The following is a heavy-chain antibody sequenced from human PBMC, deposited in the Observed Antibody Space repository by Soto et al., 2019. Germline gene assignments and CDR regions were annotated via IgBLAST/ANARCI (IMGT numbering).Heavy chain of an antibody. CDR3: AKKGYYPSGKINLFDS. V-gene: IGHV4-38-2*01. CDR1: GYSINSDYY. CDR2: VDHSGRT. J-gene: IGHJ4*02. Sequence: SETLSLTCAVSGYSINSDYYWGWIRQPPGKGLEWIGSVDHSGRTYYSPSLRSRLTIFIDTSKNQFSLRLTSVTAADAAMYFCAKKGYYPSGKINLFDSWGPGTLVTVSS. D-gene: IGHD3-10*01.